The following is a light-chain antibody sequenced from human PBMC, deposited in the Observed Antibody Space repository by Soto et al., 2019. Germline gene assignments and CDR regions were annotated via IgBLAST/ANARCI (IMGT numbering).Light chain of an antibody. Sequence: EIVMKQSPATRSVTPGKRATLSCRASQSVSSNLAWYQQKPGQAPRLLIYGASTRATGIPARFSGSVSGTEFTIPVSCALPADFVTHYSEQSHSWLRTFGQGTKVDIK. V-gene: IGKV3-15*01. CDR1: QSVSSN. J-gene: IGKJ1*01. CDR3: EQSHSWLRT. CDR2: GAS.